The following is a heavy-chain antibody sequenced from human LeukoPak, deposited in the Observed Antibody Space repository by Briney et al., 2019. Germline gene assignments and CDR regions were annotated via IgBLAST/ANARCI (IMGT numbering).Heavy chain of an antibody. V-gene: IGHV3-30*02. J-gene: IGHJ4*02. CDR2: IRYDGSNK. Sequence: GGSLRLSCAASGFTFSSYWISWVRQAPGKGLEWVAFIRYDGSNKYYADSVKGRFTISRDNSKNTLYLQMNSLRAEDTAVYYCAKDRGVVVPAAAPNFDYWGQGTLVTVSS. D-gene: IGHD2-2*01. CDR1: GFTFSSYW. CDR3: AKDRGVVVPAAAPNFDY.